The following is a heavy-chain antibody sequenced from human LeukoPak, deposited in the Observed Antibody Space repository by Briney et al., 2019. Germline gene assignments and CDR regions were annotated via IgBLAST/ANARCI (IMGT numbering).Heavy chain of an antibody. CDR3: TTGKDIVVVLDY. V-gene: IGHV3-15*01. CDR1: GFTASRFTFSEAW. J-gene: IGHJ4*02. D-gene: IGHD2-15*01. CDR2: IKNKRDGETT. Sequence: GGSLRLSCTASGFTASRFTFSEAWMSWVRQAPGKGLEWVGRIKNKRDGETTDYAEPVKGRFTISRDDSKNTLYLQMNSLKTEDTAVYYCTTGKDIVVVLDYWGQGTLVTVSS.